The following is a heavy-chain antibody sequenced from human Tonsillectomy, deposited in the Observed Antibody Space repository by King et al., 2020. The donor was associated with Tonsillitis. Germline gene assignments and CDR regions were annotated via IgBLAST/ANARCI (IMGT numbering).Heavy chain of an antibody. CDR1: GGSISSYY. CDR3: ARYGQLRGAFDV. V-gene: IGHV4-59*08. CDR2: IYYSGST. Sequence: QVQLQESGPGLLKPSETLSLTCTVSGGSISSYYWSWIRQPPGKGLEWIGYIYYSGSTNYNPSLKSRVTISVDTSKNQFSLKLSSVTAADTAVYYCARYGQLRGAFDVWGQGTMVTVSS. D-gene: IGHD5-24*01. J-gene: IGHJ3*01.